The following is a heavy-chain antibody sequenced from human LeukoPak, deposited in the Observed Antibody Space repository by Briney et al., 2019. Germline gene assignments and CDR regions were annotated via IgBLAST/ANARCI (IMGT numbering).Heavy chain of an antibody. CDR1: GGTFSSYA. V-gene: IGHV1-69*13. CDR3: ARDYHTAMGTPFDY. Sequence: SVKVSCKASGGTFSSYAISWVRQAPGQGLEWMGGIIPIFGTANYAQKFQGRVTITADESTSTAYMELSRLRSDDTAVYYCARDYHTAMGTPFDYWGQGTLVTVSS. D-gene: IGHD5-18*01. J-gene: IGHJ4*02. CDR2: IIPIFGTA.